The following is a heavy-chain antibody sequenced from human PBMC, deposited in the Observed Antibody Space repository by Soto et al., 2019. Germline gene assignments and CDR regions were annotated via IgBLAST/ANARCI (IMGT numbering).Heavy chain of an antibody. V-gene: IGHV3-30-3*01. CDR2: ISYDGSNK. CDR1: GFTFSSYA. D-gene: IGHD5-12*01. Sequence: QVQLVESGGGVVQPGRSLRLSCAASGFTFSSYAMHWVRQAPGKGLEWVAVISYDGSNKYYADSVKGRFTISRDNSKNTLYLQMNSLRAEDTAVYYCARTGMDIVATLKGMDVWGQGTTVTVSS. J-gene: IGHJ6*02. CDR3: ARTGMDIVATLKGMDV.